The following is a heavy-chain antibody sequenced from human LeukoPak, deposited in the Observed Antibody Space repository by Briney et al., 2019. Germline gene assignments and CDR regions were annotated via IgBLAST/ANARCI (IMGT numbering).Heavy chain of an antibody. CDR2: IYPTDSDA. D-gene: IGHD3-9*01. CDR3: GASPSPTGTERYY. CDR1: GYPFTTYW. Sequence: GESLKISCKLSGYPFTTYWIGWVRQMPGKGLEWMGIIYPTDSDARYSPSFQGQVTISVDKSISTVYLQWNSLKAPDSAMYYCGASPSPTGTERYYWGQGTLVTVSS. J-gene: IGHJ4*02. V-gene: IGHV5-51*01.